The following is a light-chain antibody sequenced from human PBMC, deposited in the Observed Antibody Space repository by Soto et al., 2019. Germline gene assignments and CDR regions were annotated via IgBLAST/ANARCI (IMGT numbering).Light chain of an antibody. J-gene: IGKJ1*01. V-gene: IGKV3-15*01. CDR2: GAS. CDR1: QSVSSN. Sequence: EIVMTQSPATLSVSPGERATLSCRASQSVSSNLAWYQQKPGQAPRLLIYGASTRATGIPARFSGSGSGTEFTLTISSLQAEDFAVDYWQQYNNWPPWTCGQGTKVEIK. CDR3: QQYNNWPPWT.